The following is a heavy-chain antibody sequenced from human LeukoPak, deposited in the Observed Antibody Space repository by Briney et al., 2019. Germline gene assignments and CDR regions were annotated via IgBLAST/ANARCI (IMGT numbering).Heavy chain of an antibody. J-gene: IGHJ6*03. CDR2: IYSSGYT. V-gene: IGHV4-4*07. CDR1: GYSISSGYY. CDR3: ARGYYYMDV. Sequence: SETLSLTCTVSGYSISSGYYWSWIRQPAGKGLEWIGRIYSSGYTNYNSSLKSRVTMSVDTSKNKFFLKLSSVTAADTAVYYCARGYYYMDVWGKGTTVTISS.